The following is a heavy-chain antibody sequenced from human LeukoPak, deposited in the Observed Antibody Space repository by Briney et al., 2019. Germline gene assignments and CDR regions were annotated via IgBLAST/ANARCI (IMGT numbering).Heavy chain of an antibody. J-gene: IGHJ5*02. CDR3: ARVARGYCSGGSCYSGWFDP. D-gene: IGHD2-15*01. V-gene: IGHV1-69*06. Sequence: SSVKVSCKASGGTFISYAISWVGQAPGQGLEWMGGIIPIFGTANYAQKFQGRVTIIADKSTSTAYMELSSLRSEDTAVYYCARVARGYCSGGSCYSGWFDPWGQGTLVTVSS. CDR2: IIPIFGTA. CDR1: GGTFISYA.